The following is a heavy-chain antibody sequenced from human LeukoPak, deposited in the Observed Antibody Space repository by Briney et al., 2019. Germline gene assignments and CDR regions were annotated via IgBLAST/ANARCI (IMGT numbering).Heavy chain of an antibody. V-gene: IGHV1-3*01. D-gene: IGHD1-26*01. CDR1: GYTLTTYA. CDR3: ARVNIVGATLAY. Sequence: ASVKVSCKASGYTLTTYAMHWVRQAPGQRLEWMGWINAGSGHTKYSQMFQGRVTLTRDTSASAVYMELSSLRSEDTAVYYCARVNIVGATLAYWGQGTLVTVSS. CDR2: INAGSGHT. J-gene: IGHJ4*02.